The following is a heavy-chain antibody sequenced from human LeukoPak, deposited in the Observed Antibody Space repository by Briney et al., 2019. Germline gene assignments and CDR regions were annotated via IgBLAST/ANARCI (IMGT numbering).Heavy chain of an antibody. D-gene: IGHD1-1*01. CDR1: GGSFSGYY. CDR3: ARRRYVAYFDY. CDR2: INHSGST. V-gene: IGHV4-34*01. J-gene: IGHJ4*02. Sequence: PSETLSLTCALYGGSFSGYYWSWIRQPPGKGLEWIGEINHSGSTNDNPSRKSRVTISVDTSKNQFSLKLSSVTAADTAVYYCARRRYVAYFDYWGQGTLVTVS.